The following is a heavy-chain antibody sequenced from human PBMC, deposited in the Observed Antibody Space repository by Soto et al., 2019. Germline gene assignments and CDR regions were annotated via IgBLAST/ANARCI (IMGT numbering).Heavy chain of an antibody. CDR1: GDTFSVYS. D-gene: IGHD3-10*01. Sequence: QVQLVQSGAEVKRPGSSVKVSCKASGDTFSVYSINWVRQAPGLGLEWMGRVNPILGMSNYAQRFQGRVTMTADKFTSTDYMELSGLRSEDTAMYYCATSYGSGYRAFDYWGQGALVTVSS. CDR3: ATSYGSGYRAFDY. CDR2: VNPILGMS. V-gene: IGHV1-69*04. J-gene: IGHJ4*02.